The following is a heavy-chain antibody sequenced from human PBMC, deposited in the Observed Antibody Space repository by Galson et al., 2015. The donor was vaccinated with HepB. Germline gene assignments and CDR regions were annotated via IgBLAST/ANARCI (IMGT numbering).Heavy chain of an antibody. CDR3: AKDRDYDYVWGSYRRALDY. CDR1: GFTFSSYG. CDR2: ISYDGSNK. D-gene: IGHD3-16*02. V-gene: IGHV3-30*18. Sequence: SLRLSCAASGFTFSSYGMHWVRQAPGKGLEWVAVISYDGSNKYYADSVKGRFTISRDNSKNTLYLQMNSLRAEDTAVYYCAKDRDYDYVWGSYRRALDYWGQGTLVTVSS. J-gene: IGHJ4*02.